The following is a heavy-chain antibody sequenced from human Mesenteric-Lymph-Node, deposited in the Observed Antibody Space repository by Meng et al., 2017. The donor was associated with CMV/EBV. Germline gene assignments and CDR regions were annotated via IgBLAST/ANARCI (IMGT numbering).Heavy chain of an antibody. D-gene: IGHD3-10*01. CDR3: ARGGDYGSGSYNGGDY. V-gene: IGHV4-38-2*02. Sequence: SETLSLTCSASGYSITSGYYWGWIRQPPGQGLEWIGTIYHSGNTYYNPSLKSRVTISLDTSKNQFSLKLSSVTAADTAVYYCARGGDYGSGSYNGGDYWGQGTLVTVSS. CDR1: GYSITSGYY. CDR2: IYHSGNT. J-gene: IGHJ4*02.